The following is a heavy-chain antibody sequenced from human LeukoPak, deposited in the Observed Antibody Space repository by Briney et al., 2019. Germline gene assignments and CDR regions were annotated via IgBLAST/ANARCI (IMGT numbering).Heavy chain of an antibody. CDR2: IYHSGTT. J-gene: IGHJ4*02. V-gene: IGHV4-59*01. D-gene: IGHD3-10*01. CDR3: AREGLLWFGEFPFDY. Sequence: SETLSLTCTVSGGSISDYYWSWIRQSPGKGLEWIGYIYHSGTTNYNPSLKSRVTISVDTSKNQFSLKLSSVTAADTAVYYCAREGLLWFGEFPFDYWGQGTLVTVSS. CDR1: GGSISDYY.